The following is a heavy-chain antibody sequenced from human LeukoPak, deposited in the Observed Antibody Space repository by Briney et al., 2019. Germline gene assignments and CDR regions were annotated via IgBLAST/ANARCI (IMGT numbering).Heavy chain of an antibody. CDR1: GFTFSSYW. Sequence: GGSLGLSCAASGFTFSSYWMHWVRQPPGKGRVWFSRINSDGSSTSYADSVKGRFTISRDNAKNTLYLQMNSLRAEDTAVYYCARGEPYYYYYGMDVWGKGTTVTVSS. V-gene: IGHV3-74*01. CDR2: INSDGSST. CDR3: ARGEPYYYYYGMDV. D-gene: IGHD1-14*01. J-gene: IGHJ6*04.